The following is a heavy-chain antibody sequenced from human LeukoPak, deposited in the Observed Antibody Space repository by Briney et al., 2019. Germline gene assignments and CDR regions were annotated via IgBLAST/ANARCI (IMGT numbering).Heavy chain of an antibody. CDR3: ATEYSSSPFDY. CDR1: GFTFSSYG. D-gene: IGHD6-6*01. CDR2: IWYDGSNK. J-gene: IGHJ4*02. V-gene: IGHV3-33*01. Sequence: GGSLRLSCAASGFTFSSYGMHWVSQAPGKRLEWVAVIWYDGSNKYYADSVKGRFTISRDNSKNTLYLQMNSLRAEDTAVYYCATEYSSSPFDYWGQGTLFTVSS.